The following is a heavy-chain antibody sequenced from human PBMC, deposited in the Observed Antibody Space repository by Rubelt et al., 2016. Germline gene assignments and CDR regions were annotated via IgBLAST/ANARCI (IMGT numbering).Heavy chain of an antibody. D-gene: IGHD1-26*01. J-gene: IGHJ4*02. CDR1: GFTFSSYS. Sequence: EVQLLESGGGLVQPGGSLRLSCAASGFTFSSYSMNWVRQAPGKGLEWVSSISSSSSYIYYADSVKGRFTSSRDNAKNSLYLQMNSLRAEDTAVYYCASVVGATTPFDYWGQGTLVTVSS. V-gene: IGHV3-21*01. CDR2: ISSSSSYI. CDR3: ASVVGATTPFDY.